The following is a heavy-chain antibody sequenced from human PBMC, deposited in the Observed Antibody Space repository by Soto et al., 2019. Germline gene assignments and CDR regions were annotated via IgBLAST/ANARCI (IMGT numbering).Heavy chain of an antibody. CDR2: ISSNGGST. CDR1: GFTFSSYA. Sequence: GGSLRLSCAASGFTFSSYAMHWVRQAPGKGLEYVSAISSNGGSTYYANSVKGRFTISRDNSKNTLYLQMGSLRAEDMAVYYCARAAGGSCYSPWCYYYYYMDVWGKGTTVTVSS. CDR3: ARAAGGSCYSPWCYYYYYMDV. D-gene: IGHD2-15*01. J-gene: IGHJ6*03. V-gene: IGHV3-64*01.